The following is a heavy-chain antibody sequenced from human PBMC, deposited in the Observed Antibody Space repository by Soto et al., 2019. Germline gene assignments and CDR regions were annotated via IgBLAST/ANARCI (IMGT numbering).Heavy chain of an antibody. Sequence: QVQLVQSGAEVKKPGASVKVSCKASGYSFSTYDINWVRQAAGQGLEWMGWVNPKSGNTDYAQRFRGRVTMTSNTSISTAYMELSDLTPEDTAVYYCARPYCDSTRFYTDWFDPWGQGTLVTVSS. D-gene: IGHD2-2*02. CDR2: VNPKSGNT. CDR3: ARPYCDSTRFYTDWFDP. J-gene: IGHJ5*02. CDR1: GYSFSTYD. V-gene: IGHV1-8*01.